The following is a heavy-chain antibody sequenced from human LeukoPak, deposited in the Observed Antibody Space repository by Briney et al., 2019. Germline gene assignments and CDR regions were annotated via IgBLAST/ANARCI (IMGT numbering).Heavy chain of an antibody. V-gene: IGHV1-2*02. J-gene: IGHJ4*02. CDR2: INPNSGGT. D-gene: IGHD6-13*01. Sequence: EASVKVSCKASGYTFTSHFMHWVRQAPGQGLEWMGWINPNSGGTNYAQKFQGRVTMTRDTSISTAYMELSRLRSDDTAVYYCARVPRIAAAGTELVDDYWGQGTLITVSS. CDR1: GYTFTSHF. CDR3: ARVPRIAAAGTELVDDY.